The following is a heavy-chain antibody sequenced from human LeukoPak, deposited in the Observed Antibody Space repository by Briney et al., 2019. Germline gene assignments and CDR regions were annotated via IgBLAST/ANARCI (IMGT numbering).Heavy chain of an antibody. CDR1: GYTFTGYY. V-gene: IGHV1-2*06. D-gene: IGHD2-15*01. J-gene: IGHJ6*02. CDR3: ARWVAGVVYYYYGMDV. CDR2: INPNSGGT. Sequence: APVKVSCKASGYTFTGYYMHWVRQAPGQGLEWMGRINPNSGGTNYAQKFQGRVTMTRDTSISTAYMELSRLRSDDTAVYYCARWVAGVVYYYYGMDVWGQGTTVTVSS.